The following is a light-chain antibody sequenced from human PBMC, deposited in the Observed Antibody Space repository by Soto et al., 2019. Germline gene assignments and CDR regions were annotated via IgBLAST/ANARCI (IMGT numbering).Light chain of an antibody. CDR2: GAS. V-gene: IGKV3-15*01. CDR3: QQRFAWPNS. Sequence: EIVMTQSPATLSVSPGERATLSCRASQSVSSNLVWYQQKPGQAPRLLIYGASTRATGIPARFSGSGSGTEFTLTISSLQSEDFAVYYCQQRFAWPNSFGGGTKVQI. CDR1: QSVSSN. J-gene: IGKJ4*01.